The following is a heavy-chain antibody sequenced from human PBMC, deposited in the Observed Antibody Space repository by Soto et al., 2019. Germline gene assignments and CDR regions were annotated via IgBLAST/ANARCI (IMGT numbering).Heavy chain of an antibody. CDR2: LSDSGGSI. J-gene: IGHJ4*02. CDR3: AKVSSSWYAGFFDL. D-gene: IGHD6-13*01. Sequence: GGVLRLSCTASGFTFSRHAMTWVRQAPGKGLEWVSGLSDSGGSIYYADSVKGRFTISRDNSMNTLYLQMNTLRAEDTAIYYCAKVSSSWYAGFFDLWGQGTLVTVS. V-gene: IGHV3-23*01. CDR1: GFTFSRHA.